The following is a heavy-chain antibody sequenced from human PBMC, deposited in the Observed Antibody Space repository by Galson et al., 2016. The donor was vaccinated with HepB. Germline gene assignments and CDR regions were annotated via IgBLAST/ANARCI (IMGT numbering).Heavy chain of an antibody. J-gene: IGHJ4*02. CDR3: TRDYYGSLDH. D-gene: IGHD3-10*01. CDR1: GFTFTNYD. CDR2: INIDGNSI. Sequence: SLRLSCAASGFTFTNYDIHWVRRAPGTGLVWVSRINIDGNSITYADSVKGRFAISRDNAKNTVHLQMNSLRAEDTAVYYCTRDYYGSLDHWGQGALVTVSS. V-gene: IGHV3-74*01.